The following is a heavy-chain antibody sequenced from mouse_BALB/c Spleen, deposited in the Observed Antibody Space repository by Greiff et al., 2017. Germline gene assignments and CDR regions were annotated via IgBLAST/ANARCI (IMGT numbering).Heavy chain of an antibody. D-gene: IGHD1-2*01. Sequence: EVMLVESGGGLVQPGGSRKLSCAASGFTFSSFGMHWVRQAPEKGLEWVAYISSGSSTIYYADTVKGRFTISRDNPKNTLFLQMTSLRSEDTAMYYCASFTTATGFAYWGQGTLVTVSA. J-gene: IGHJ3*01. V-gene: IGHV5-17*02. CDR2: ISSGSSTI. CDR1: GFTFSSFG. CDR3: ASFTTATGFAY.